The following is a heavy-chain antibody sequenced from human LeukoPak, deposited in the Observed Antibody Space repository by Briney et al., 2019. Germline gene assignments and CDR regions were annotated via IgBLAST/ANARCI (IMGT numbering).Heavy chain of an antibody. Sequence: GGSLRLSCAASGFSFSRHWMHWVRQAPGKGLVWVSRINSDGSSTGYADSVKGRFTISRDNAKNTLYVQMNSLRAEDTAVYYCARADGWFDYWGQGTLVTVSS. J-gene: IGHJ4*02. CDR3: ARADGWFDY. CDR1: GFSFSRHW. D-gene: IGHD5-24*01. V-gene: IGHV3-74*01. CDR2: INSDGSST.